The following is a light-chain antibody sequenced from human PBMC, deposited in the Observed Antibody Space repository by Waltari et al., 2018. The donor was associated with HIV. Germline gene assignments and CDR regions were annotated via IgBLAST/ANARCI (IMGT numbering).Light chain of an antibody. CDR1: QNINNY. V-gene: IGKV1-39*01. J-gene: IGKJ3*01. CDR3: QQSYSSPT. CDR2: SAT. Sequence: DIQMTQSPSSLSASIGDRVTITCRASQNINNYLNWYQQKPGKAPRILIHSATALQTGVPSRFSGGGSGSDFTLTITSLQPEDFAVYCWQQSYSSPTFGPGTTVEVK.